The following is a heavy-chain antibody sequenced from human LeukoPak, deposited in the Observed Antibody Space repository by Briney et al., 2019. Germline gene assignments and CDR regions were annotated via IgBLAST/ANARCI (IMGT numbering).Heavy chain of an antibody. CDR2: INHSGST. CDR3: ARLPYYYGSGSYPFDY. V-gene: IGHV4-34*01. D-gene: IGHD3-10*01. Sequence: PSETLSLTCAVYGESFSGYYWSWIRQPPGKGLECIGEINHSGSTNYNPSLKSRVTISVDTSKNQFSLKLSSVTAADTAVYYCARLPYYYGSGSYPFDYWGQGTLVTVSS. CDR1: GESFSGYY. J-gene: IGHJ4*02.